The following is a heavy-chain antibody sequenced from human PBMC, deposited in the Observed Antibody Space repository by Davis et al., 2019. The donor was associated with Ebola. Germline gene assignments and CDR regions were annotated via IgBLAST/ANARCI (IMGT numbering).Heavy chain of an antibody. V-gene: IGHV3-72*01. J-gene: IGHJ4*02. CDR2: TRNKANSYTT. CDR3: TAYSSSSNFDY. D-gene: IGHD6-6*01. Sequence: GESLKISCAASGFTFSDHYMDWVRQAPGKGLEWVGRTRNKANSYTTDYAASVKGRFTISRDDSKNTLYLQMNSLKTEDTAVYYCTAYSSSSNFDYWGQGTLVTVSS. CDR1: GFTFSDHY.